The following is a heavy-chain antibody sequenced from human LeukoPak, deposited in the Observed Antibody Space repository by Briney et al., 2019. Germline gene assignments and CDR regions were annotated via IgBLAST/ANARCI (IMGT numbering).Heavy chain of an antibody. J-gene: IGHJ6*02. CDR2: IIPIFGTA. CDR1: GGTFSSYA. CDR3: AREGYCSSTSCYREREGRTKYYYYGMDV. D-gene: IGHD2-2*02. Sequence: SVKVSCKASGGTFSSYAISWVRQAPGQGLEWMGGIIPIFGTANYAQKFQGRVTITADESTSTAYMELSGLRSEDTAVYYCAREGYCSSTSCYREREGRTKYYYYGMDVWGQGTTVTVSS. V-gene: IGHV1-69*13.